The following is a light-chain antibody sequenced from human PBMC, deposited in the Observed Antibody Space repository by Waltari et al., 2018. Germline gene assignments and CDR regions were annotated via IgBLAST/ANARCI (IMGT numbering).Light chain of an antibody. V-gene: IGKV3-11*01. Sequence: GRASQTGRSYLAWYQQKPGQAPRLLIFDASSRAPGIPAKFSGSGSGTDFTLTVSNLEPEDFAVYYCQQRSNWPYTFGQGTRVEIK. CDR2: DAS. CDR1: QTGRSY. CDR3: QQRSNWPYT. J-gene: IGKJ2*01.